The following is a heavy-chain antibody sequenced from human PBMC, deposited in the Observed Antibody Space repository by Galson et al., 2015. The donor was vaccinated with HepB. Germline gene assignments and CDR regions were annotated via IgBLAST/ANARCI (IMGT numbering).Heavy chain of an antibody. Sequence: SLRLSCAASGFTFGSHWIHWVRQAPGKGLEWVGNINLDEGAKYYADSVKGRFTISRDNAKTSAYLQMYSLRAEDTAVYYCGVKDPGYWGQGTLVTVSS. D-gene: IGHD2-15*01. CDR2: INLDEGAK. V-gene: IGHV3-7*01. J-gene: IGHJ4*02. CDR3: GVKDPGY. CDR1: GFTFGSHW.